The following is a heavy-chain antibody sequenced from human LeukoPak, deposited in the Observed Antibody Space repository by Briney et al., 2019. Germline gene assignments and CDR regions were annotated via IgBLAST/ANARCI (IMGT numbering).Heavy chain of an antibody. D-gene: IGHD3-22*01. J-gene: IGHJ4*02. CDR1: GYSISSGYY. CDR3: ARQNYDRTFDY. V-gene: IGHV4-38-2*02. Sequence: KPSETLSLTCTVSGYSISSGYYWGWVRQPPGKGLEWIVSIYHSWTTYYNPSLKSRVTISVDTSKNQFSLKLSSVTAADTAVYYCARQNYDRTFDYWGQGTLVTVSS. CDR2: IYHSWTT.